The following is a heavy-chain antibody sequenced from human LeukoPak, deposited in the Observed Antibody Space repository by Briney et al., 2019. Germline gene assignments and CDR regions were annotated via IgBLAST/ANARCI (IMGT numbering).Heavy chain of an antibody. CDR2: INHSGST. CDR3: ARGWKGIQLWLGPGDY. CDR1: GGSFSGYY. J-gene: IGHJ4*02. Sequence: SETLSLTCAVYGGSFSGYYWRWIRQPPGKGLEWIGDINHSGSTNYNPSLKSRVTISVDTSKNQFSLKLSSVTAADTAVYYWARGWKGIQLWLGPGDYWGQGTLVTVSS. V-gene: IGHV4-34*01. D-gene: IGHD5-18*01.